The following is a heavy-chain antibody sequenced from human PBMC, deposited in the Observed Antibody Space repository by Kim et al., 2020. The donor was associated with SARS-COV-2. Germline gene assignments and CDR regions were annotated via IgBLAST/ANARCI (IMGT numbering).Heavy chain of an antibody. CDR3: ASVKQWLLDY. V-gene: IGHV3-30-3*01. CDR1: GFTFSSYA. J-gene: IGHJ4*02. Sequence: GGSLRLSCAASGFTFSSYAMHWVRQAPGKGLEWVAVISYDGSNKYYADSVKGRFTISRDNSKNTLYLQMNSLRAEDTAVYYCASVKQWLLDYWGQGTLVTVSS. CDR2: ISYDGSNK. D-gene: IGHD6-19*01.